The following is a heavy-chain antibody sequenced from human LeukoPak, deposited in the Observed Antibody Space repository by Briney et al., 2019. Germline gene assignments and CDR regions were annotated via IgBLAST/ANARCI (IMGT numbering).Heavy chain of an antibody. CDR1: GFTFSSYW. D-gene: IGHD6-19*01. Sequence: PGGSLRLSCAASGFTFSSYWMHWVRQVPGKGLVWVSRINTDGSSTSYADSVKGRFTISRDNAKNTLYLQMNSLRAEDTAVYYCVRDLVAGTTPDYWGQGTLVTVSS. CDR3: VRDLVAGTTPDY. J-gene: IGHJ4*02. CDR2: INTDGSST. V-gene: IGHV3-74*01.